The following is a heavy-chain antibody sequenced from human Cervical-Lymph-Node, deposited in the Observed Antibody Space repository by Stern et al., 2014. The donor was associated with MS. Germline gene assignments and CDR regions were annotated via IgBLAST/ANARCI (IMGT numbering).Heavy chain of an antibody. CDR2: ISYDGSHK. CDR1: GFSFSSYG. J-gene: IGHJ4*02. CDR3: AKDSEYDSSGYFDY. V-gene: IGHV3-30*18. D-gene: IGHD3-22*01. Sequence: DQLVESGGGVVQPGRSLRLSCAASGFSFSSYGMHWVRQAPGKGLEWVAGISYDGSHKYYADSMEGRFTISRDNSKNTLYLQMSSLRTDDAAVYYCAKDSEYDSSGYFDYWGQGTLVTVSS.